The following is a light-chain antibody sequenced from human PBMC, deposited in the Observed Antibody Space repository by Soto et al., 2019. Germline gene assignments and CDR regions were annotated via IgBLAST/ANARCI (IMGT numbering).Light chain of an antibody. V-gene: IGLV1-47*01. CDR3: QSYDSSLIVSEV. CDR1: SSNIGTNY. Sequence: QSVLTQPPSASGTPGQRVTISCSGSSSNIGTNYVYWYQQLPGSAPKLLIYGKDQRPSGVPDRFSGSKSGTSASLAITGLQAEDEADYYCQSYDSSLIVSEVFGTGTKVTVL. CDR2: GKD. J-gene: IGLJ1*01.